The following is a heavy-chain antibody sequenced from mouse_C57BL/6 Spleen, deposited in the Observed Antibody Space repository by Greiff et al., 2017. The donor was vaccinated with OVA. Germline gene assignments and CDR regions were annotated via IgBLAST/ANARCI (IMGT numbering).Heavy chain of an antibody. CDR2: IYPSDSET. V-gene: IGHV1-61*01. CDR1: GYTFTSYW. Sequence: QVQLQQPGAELVRPGSSVKLSCKASGYTFTSYWMDWVKQRPGQGLEWIGNIYPSDSETHYNQKFKDKATLTVDKSSSTAYMQLSSLTSEDSAVYYCARLGGPYYYGSSGAMDYWGQGTSVTVSS. CDR3: ARLGGPYYYGSSGAMDY. J-gene: IGHJ4*01. D-gene: IGHD1-1*01.